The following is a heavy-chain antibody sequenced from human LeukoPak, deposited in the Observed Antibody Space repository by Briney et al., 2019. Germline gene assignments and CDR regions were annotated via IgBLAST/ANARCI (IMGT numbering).Heavy chain of an antibody. CDR2: IWYDGSNK. Sequence: GRSLRLSCAASGFTFSSYGMHWVRQAPGKGLEWVAVIWYDGSNKYYADSVKGRFTICRDNAKNTLYLQMNSLRAEDTDVYYWTRVSRPPEYYYYYTYVWGKGNTVTVSS. V-gene: IGHV3-33*01. CDR3: TRVSRPPEYYYYYTYV. CDR1: GFTFSSYG. J-gene: IGHJ6*03.